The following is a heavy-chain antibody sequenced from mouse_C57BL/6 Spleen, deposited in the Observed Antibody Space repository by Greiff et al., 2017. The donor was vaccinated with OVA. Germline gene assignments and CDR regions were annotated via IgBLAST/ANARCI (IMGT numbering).Heavy chain of an antibody. Sequence: EVQLVESGGGLVQSGRSLRLSCATSGFTFSDFYMEWVRQAPGKGLEWIAASRNKANDYTTEYSASVKGRFIVSRDTSQSILYLQMNALRAEDTAIYYCARDGYYGGYFDYWGQGTTLTVSS. V-gene: IGHV7-1*01. CDR3: ARDGYYGGYFDY. J-gene: IGHJ2*01. CDR2: SRNKANDYTT. D-gene: IGHD1-1*01. CDR1: GFTFSDFY.